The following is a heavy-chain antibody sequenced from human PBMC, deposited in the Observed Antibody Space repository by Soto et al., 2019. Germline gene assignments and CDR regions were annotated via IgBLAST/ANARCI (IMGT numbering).Heavy chain of an antibody. CDR1: GFTFSSYA. V-gene: IGHV3-23*01. CDR3: ANDRDGYGDYYMDV. J-gene: IGHJ6*03. CDR2: ISGSGGSS. D-gene: IGHD4-17*01. Sequence: GGSLRLSCAASGFTFSSYAMSWVRQAPGKGLEWVSAISGSGGSSYYAHSRKGRFTISRDNTKNTLYLQMNSLGAEVTAVFYCANDRDGYGDYYMDVWGKATTVTVSS.